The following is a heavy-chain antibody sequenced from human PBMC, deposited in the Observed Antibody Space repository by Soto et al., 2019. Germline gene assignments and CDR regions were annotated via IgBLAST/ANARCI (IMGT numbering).Heavy chain of an antibody. Sequence: PSETLSLTCTVSGGSISSSSYYWGWIRQPPGKGLEWIGSIYYSGSTYYNPSLKSRVTISVDTSKNQFSLKLSSVTAADTAVYYCARHGRLDTLYDKDWPNWFDPWGQGTLVTVSS. D-gene: IGHD3-22*01. CDR3: ARHGRLDTLYDKDWPNWFDP. CDR1: GGSISSSSYY. V-gene: IGHV4-39*01. CDR2: IYYSGST. J-gene: IGHJ5*02.